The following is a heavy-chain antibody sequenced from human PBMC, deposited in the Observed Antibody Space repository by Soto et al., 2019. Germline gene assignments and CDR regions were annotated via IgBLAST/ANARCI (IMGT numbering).Heavy chain of an antibody. V-gene: IGHV3-30-3*01. J-gene: IGHJ3*02. CDR2: VSNDGYSK. D-gene: IGHD3-22*01. CDR3: ARDRAPPISIIVVDAFDI. CDR1: GFSFSHYA. Sequence: QVQLVESGGGVVQPGGSLRLSCAASGFSFSHYAMHWVRQAPGKGLEWVAIVSNDGYSKNYADSVKGRFTISRDNFKNTLYLQVNSLGTEDTAVYYCARDRAPPISIIVVDAFDIWGEGTMVTVSS.